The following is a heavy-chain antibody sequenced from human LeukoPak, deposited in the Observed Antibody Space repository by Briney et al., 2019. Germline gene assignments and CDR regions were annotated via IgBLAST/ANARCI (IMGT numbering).Heavy chain of an antibody. V-gene: IGHV4-59*01. J-gene: IGHJ4*02. CDR3: ARAGYYASGNYYNDRGAFDY. D-gene: IGHD3-10*01. Sequence: PSETLSLTCTVSGGSISNYYWSWIRQPPGKGLEWIGYIYYSGSTNYNPSLKSRVTISVDTSKNQFSLKLSSLTAADTAVYYCARAGYYASGNYYNDRGAFDYWGQGTLVIVSS. CDR1: GGSISNYY. CDR2: IYYSGST.